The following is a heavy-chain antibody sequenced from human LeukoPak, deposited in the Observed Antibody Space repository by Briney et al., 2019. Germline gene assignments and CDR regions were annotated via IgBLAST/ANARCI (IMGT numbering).Heavy chain of an antibody. CDR1: GYTFTSYG. D-gene: IGHD2-2*01. Sequence: GASVKVSCKASGYTFTSYGISWVRQAPGRGLEWMGWISAYNGNTNYAQKLQGRVTMTTDTSTSTAYMELRSLRSDDTAVYYCARLGYCSSTSCFDPWGQGTLVTVSS. J-gene: IGHJ5*02. CDR2: ISAYNGNT. V-gene: IGHV1-18*01. CDR3: ARLGYCSSTSCFDP.